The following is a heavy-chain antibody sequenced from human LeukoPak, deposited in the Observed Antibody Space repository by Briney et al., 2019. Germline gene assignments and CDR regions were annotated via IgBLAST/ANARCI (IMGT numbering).Heavy chain of an antibody. V-gene: IGHV3-23*01. CDR1: GFDFNSYV. CDR2: IRRSGDST. CDR3: AKDRDDHGDYVFDS. J-gene: IGHJ4*02. Sequence: GGSLTLSCAASGFDFNSYVMGWVRQAPGERPEWVSIIRRSGDSTNYADFVKGRFTISRDNYKNTLSLEMNSLRAEDTAVYYCAKDRDDHGDYVFDSWGQGTLVTVSS. D-gene: IGHD4-17*01.